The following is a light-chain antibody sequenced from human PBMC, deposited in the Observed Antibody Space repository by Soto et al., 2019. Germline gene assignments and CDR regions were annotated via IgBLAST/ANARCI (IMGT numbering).Light chain of an antibody. CDR2: DAS. V-gene: IGKV3-11*01. CDR3: QQFGDSPPVFT. Sequence: EIVLTQSPATLSLSPGERATLSCRASQSINRHLAWYRQKPGQAPRLLIYDASNRATGIPARFSGSGSGTDFTLTISSLEPEDFAVYYCQQFGDSPPVFTFGPGTEVDIK. CDR1: QSINRH. J-gene: IGKJ3*01.